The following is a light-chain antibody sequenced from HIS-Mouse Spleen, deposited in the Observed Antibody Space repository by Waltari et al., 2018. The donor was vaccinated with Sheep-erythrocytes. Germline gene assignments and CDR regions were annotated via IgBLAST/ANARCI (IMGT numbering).Light chain of an antibody. J-gene: IGLJ1*01. CDR2: DVS. CDR3: CSYAGSYNYV. CDR1: SSDVGGYNY. Sequence: QSALTQPRSVSGSPGPSVTISCTGTSSDVGGYNYVSWYQPHPGKAPKLMIYDVSKRPSGVPDRFSGSKSGNTASLTISGLQAEDEADYYCCSYAGSYNYVFGTGTKVTVL. V-gene: IGLV2-11*01.